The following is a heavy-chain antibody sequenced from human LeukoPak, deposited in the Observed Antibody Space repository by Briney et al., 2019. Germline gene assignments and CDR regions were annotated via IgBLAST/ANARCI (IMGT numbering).Heavy chain of an antibody. CDR2: INPKSGGI. CDR3: ARLLREMATAFDY. D-gene: IGHD5-24*01. V-gene: IGHV1-2*02. CDR1: GYTFIGYY. J-gene: IGHJ4*02. Sequence: ASVKVSCKASGYTFIGYYMHWVRQAPGQGLEWMGWINPKSGGIRYAQKFQDRVTMPRDTSISTAYMELSRLRSDDTAVYYCARLLREMATAFDYWGQGTLVTVSS.